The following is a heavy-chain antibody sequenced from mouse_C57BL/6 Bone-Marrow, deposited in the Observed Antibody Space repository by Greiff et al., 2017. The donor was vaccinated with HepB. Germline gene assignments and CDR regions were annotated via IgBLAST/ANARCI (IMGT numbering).Heavy chain of an antibody. Sequence: EVMLVESGAGLVKPGGSLKLSCAASGFTFSSYAMSWVRQTPEKRLEWVAYISSGGDYIYYADTVKGRFTISRDNARNTLYLQMSSLKSEDTAMYYCTRGGGNAFAYWGQGTLVTVSA. J-gene: IGHJ3*01. CDR1: GFTFSSYA. D-gene: IGHD2-1*01. V-gene: IGHV5-9-1*02. CDR3: TRGGGNAFAY. CDR2: ISSGGDYI.